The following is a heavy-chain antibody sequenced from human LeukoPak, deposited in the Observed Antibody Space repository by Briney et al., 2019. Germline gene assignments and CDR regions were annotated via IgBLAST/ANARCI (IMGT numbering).Heavy chain of an antibody. Sequence: SETLSLTCTVSGGSIRSGGYYWSWIRQHPGKGLEWIGYIYYSGSTYYNPSLKSRVTISVDTSKNQFSLKLSSVTAADTAVYYCARDSKKSYNREHDAFDIWGQGTMVTVSS. CDR2: IYYSGST. CDR3: ARDSKKSYNREHDAFDI. J-gene: IGHJ3*02. V-gene: IGHV4-31*03. D-gene: IGHD5-24*01. CDR1: GGSIRSGGYY.